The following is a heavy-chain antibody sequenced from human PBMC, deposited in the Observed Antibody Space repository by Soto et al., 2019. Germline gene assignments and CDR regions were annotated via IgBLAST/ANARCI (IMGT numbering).Heavy chain of an antibody. CDR3: ASTMIVAGRYYYGMDV. J-gene: IGHJ6*02. D-gene: IGHD3-22*01. CDR1: GGSISSGGYS. Sequence: QLQLQESGSGLVKPSQTLSLTCAVSGGSISSGGYSWSWIRQPPGKGLEWIGYIYHSGSTYYNPSLMSRVTISVDRSKNQFSLKLSSVTAADTAVYYCASTMIVAGRYYYGMDVWGQGTTVTVSS. CDR2: IYHSGST. V-gene: IGHV4-30-2*01.